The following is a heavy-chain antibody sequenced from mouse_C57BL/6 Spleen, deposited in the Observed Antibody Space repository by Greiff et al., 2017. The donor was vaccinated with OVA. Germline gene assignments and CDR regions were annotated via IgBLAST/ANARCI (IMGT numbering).Heavy chain of an antibody. J-gene: IGHJ3*01. CDR2: ISSGSSTI. CDR1: GFTFSDYG. CDR3: ARVTGTSWFAY. D-gene: IGHD4-1*01. Sequence: EVMLVESGGGLVKPGGSLKLSCAASGFTFSDYGMHWVRQAPEKGLEWVAYISSGSSTIYYADTVKGRFTISRDNAKNTLFLQMTRLRSEDTAMYYCARVTGTSWFAYWGQGTLVTVSA. V-gene: IGHV5-17*01.